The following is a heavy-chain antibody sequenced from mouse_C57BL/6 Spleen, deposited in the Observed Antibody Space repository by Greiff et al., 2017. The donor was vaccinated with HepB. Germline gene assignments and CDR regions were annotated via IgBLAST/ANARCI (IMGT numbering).Heavy chain of an antibody. CDR2: IWSDGST. J-gene: IGHJ4*01. CDR1: GFSLTSYG. D-gene: IGHD2-12*01. Sequence: VHLVESGPGLVAPSQSLSITCTVSGFSLTSYGVHWVRQPPGKGLEWLVVIWSDGSTTYNSALKSRLSISKDNSKSQVFLKMNSLQTDDTANYYCARHGPRRRAMDYWGQGTSVTVSS. CDR3: ARHGPRRRAMDY. V-gene: IGHV2-6-1*01.